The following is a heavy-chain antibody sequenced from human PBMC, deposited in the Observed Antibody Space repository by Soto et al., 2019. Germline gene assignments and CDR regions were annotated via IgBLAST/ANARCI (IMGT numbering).Heavy chain of an antibody. CDR2: ISDDGSNK. CDR1: GFTLSSYG. D-gene: IGHD6-13*01. CDR3: AKDGGPGSSSWIGWFDP. Sequence: QVQLVESGGGVVQPGRSLRLSCAASGFTLSSYGMHWVRQAPGKGLEWVSLISDDGSNKYYADSVKGRFTISRDDSKNTLYLQMNSLRVEDTAVYYCAKDGGPGSSSWIGWFDPWGQGTLVTVSS. J-gene: IGHJ5*02. V-gene: IGHV3-30*18.